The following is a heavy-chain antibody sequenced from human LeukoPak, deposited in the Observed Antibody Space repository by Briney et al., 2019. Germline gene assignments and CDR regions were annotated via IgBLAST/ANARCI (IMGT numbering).Heavy chain of an antibody. J-gene: IGHJ6*02. CDR3: ARLVIADYYYYGMDV. CDR2: IYYSGST. Sequence: SETLSLTSTVSGGSISRNYWNWIRQPPGKGLEWIGYIYYSGSTNYNPSLKSRVTISVDTSKNQFSLKLSSVTAADTAVYYCARLVIADYYYYGMDVWGQGTTVTVSS. V-gene: IGHV4-59*08. CDR1: GGSISRNY. D-gene: IGHD3-16*02.